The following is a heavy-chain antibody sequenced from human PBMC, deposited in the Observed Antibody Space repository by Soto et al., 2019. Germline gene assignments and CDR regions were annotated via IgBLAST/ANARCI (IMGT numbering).Heavy chain of an antibody. CDR2: ISYDGEDT. CDR1: GVTFRSYS. Sequence: GSLILSYGAAGVTFRSYSMHLVRQAPGKGLECVSGISYDGEDTFYADSVRGRFTMSRDNSKNSLFLLMNNLTPEDTAVYYCAKDEAYYFDHWGQGTRVNVSA. J-gene: IGHJ4*02. V-gene: IGHV3-43*01. CDR3: AKDEAYYFDH.